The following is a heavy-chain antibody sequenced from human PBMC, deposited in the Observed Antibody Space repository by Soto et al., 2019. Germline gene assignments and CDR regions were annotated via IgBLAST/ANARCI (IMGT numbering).Heavy chain of an antibody. J-gene: IGHJ6*02. CDR3: ARDGSSWYYYYFGMDV. CDR1: GYTFTSYG. CDR2: ISAYNGNT. V-gene: IGHV1-18*04. D-gene: IGHD6-13*01. Sequence: ASVKVSGNASGYTFTSYGISWVRQAPGQGLEWMGWISAYNGNTNYAQKLQGRVTMTTDTSTSTAYMELRSLRSDDTAVYYCARDGSSWYYYYFGMDVWGQGTTVTVSS.